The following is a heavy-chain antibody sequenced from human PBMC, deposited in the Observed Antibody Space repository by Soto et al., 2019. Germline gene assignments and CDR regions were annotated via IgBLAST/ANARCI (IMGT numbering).Heavy chain of an antibody. D-gene: IGHD3-9*01. CDR2: FNWNSGTI. J-gene: IGHJ5*02. Sequence: EMQLVESGGGLVQPGRSLRLSCAVSGFTFENFALHWVRQAPGKGLEWVSGFNWNSGTIAYADSVKARFTISRDNAKSSLYLHLNGLRPEDTAFYYCAKAPNLVTHWFDPWGQGTLVTVSS. V-gene: IGHV3-9*01. CDR1: GFTFENFA. CDR3: AKAPNLVTHWFDP.